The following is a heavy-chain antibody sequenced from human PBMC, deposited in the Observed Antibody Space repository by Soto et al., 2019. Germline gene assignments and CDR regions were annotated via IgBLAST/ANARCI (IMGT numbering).Heavy chain of an antibody. Sequence: QVQLVESGGGVVQPGRSLRLSCAASGFTFSSYGMHWVRQAPGKGLEWVAVISYDGSNKYYADSVKGRFTISRDNSKNTLYLQMNSLRAEDTAVYYCAKDLYCSGGSGYLLEYDAFDIWGQGTMVTVSS. J-gene: IGHJ3*02. D-gene: IGHD2-15*01. CDR3: AKDLYCSGGSGYLLEYDAFDI. V-gene: IGHV3-30*18. CDR2: ISYDGSNK. CDR1: GFTFSSYG.